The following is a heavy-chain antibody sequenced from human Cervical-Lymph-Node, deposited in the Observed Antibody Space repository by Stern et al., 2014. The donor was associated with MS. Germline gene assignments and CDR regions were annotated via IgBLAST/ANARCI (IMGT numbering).Heavy chain of an antibody. Sequence: EVQLVESGGDLVKPGGSLRLSCAASGFIFNNAWLSWVRQAPGKGLEWVGRIKSKTDGGTSSYATPGKGRFAISRDDSNKRMYLQMNSLKTEDTGIYYCTTLSMLRGTIIELFDHWGPGTPVIVSS. CDR1: GFIFNNAW. CDR2: IKSKTDGGTS. J-gene: IGHJ4*02. V-gene: IGHV3-15*01. D-gene: IGHD3-10*01. CDR3: TTLSMLRGTIIELFDH.